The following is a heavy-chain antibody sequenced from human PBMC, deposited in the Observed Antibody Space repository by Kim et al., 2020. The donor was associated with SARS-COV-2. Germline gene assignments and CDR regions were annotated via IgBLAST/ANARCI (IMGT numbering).Heavy chain of an antibody. CDR2: INPTGGAT. J-gene: IGHJ4*02. CDR3: ARRKADSAKYFDY. Sequence: ASVKVSCRTSGYTFINYFIHWVRQAPGQGLEWLGIINPTGGATAYAQNFQGRITITRDRSTNTVYMEVSSLRSDDTAIYYCARRKADSAKYFDYWGQGTLVTVSS. V-gene: IGHV1-46*01. CDR1: GYTFINYF. D-gene: IGHD2-15*01.